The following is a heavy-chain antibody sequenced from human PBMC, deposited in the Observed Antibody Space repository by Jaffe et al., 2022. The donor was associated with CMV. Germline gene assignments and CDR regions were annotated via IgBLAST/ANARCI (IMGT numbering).Heavy chain of an antibody. V-gene: IGHV4-59*01. CDR3: ARLRAEHYGDYFDY. CDR1: GGSISSYY. Sequence: QVQLQESGPGLVKPSETLSLTCTVSGGSISSYYWSWIRQPPGKGLEWIGYIYYSGSTNYNPSLKSRVTISVDTSKNQFSLKLSSVTAADTAVYYCARLRAEHYGDYFDYWGQGTLVTVSS. J-gene: IGHJ4*02. CDR2: IYYSGST. D-gene: IGHD4-17*01.